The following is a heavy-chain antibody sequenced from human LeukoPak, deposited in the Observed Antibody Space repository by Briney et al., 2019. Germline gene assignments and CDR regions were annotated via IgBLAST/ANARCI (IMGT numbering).Heavy chain of an antibody. CDR1: GFTFSSYG. V-gene: IGHV3-21*01. CDR2: ISSSSYYI. J-gene: IGHJ4*02. D-gene: IGHD6-13*01. Sequence: GGSLRLSCAASGFTFSSYGMHWVRQAPGKGLEWVSSISSSSYYIYYADSVKGRFTISRDNAKNTLYLQMNSLRVEDTAVYYCSREIRPAGTDSWGQGTLVTVSS. CDR3: SREIRPAGTDS.